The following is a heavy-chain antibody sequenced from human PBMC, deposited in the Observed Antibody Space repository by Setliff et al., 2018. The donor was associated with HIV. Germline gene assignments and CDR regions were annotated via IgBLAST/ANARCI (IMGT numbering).Heavy chain of an antibody. V-gene: IGHV1-69*10. CDR2: IIPILGTE. Sequence: SVKVSCKASGDTFSTYLFTWVRQAPGQGFEWMGGIIPILGTEKYAQKFHGRVTLTADMSTNTAYMELRSLTSEDTAVYYCARDHQTMLWLDYWGQGTLVTVSS. D-gene: IGHD2-21*01. CDR3: ARDHQTMLWLDY. CDR1: GDTFSTYL. J-gene: IGHJ4*02.